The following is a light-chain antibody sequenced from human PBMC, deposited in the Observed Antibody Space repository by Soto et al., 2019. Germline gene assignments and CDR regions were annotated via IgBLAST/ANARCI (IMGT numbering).Light chain of an antibody. CDR1: STNIGAGYD. Sequence: QSVPTQPPSVSGARGQRVTISCTGSSTNIGAGYDVHWYQQLPGTAPKVVIYGNTNRPSGVPDRLSGSRSGTSASLAIIGLQAEDEADYYCQSYDSSLVSWVFGGGTKVTVL. CDR3: QSYDSSLVSWV. J-gene: IGLJ3*02. V-gene: IGLV1-40*01. CDR2: GNT.